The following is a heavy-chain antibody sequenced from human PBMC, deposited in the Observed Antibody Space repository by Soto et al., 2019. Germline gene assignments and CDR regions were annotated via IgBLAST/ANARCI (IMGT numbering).Heavy chain of an antibody. CDR2: IGSSGST. Sequence: PGGSLRLSCVASGFTFDTYALNWVRQAPGKGLEWVSAIGSSGSTYYADSVKGRFTISRDTPKKTLYLQMNSLRPEDTAFYYCIKDTTPGGLDYWGRPILVTVSS. V-gene: IGHV3-23*01. D-gene: IGHD3-16*01. CDR1: GFTFDTYA. J-gene: IGHJ4*02. CDR3: IKDTTPGGLDY.